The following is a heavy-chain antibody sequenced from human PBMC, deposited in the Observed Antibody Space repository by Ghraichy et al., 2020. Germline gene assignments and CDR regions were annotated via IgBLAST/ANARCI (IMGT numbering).Heavy chain of an antibody. V-gene: IGHV4-34*01. CDR3: ARTATAQLDAFDI. D-gene: IGHD1-1*01. CDR2: ITHSGST. J-gene: IGHJ3*02. Sequence: SETLSLTCAVYGGSFSGYFWSWIRQPPGKGLEWIGEITHSGSTNYKSSLESRVTMSVDTSRNQFSLRLTSVTAADTAAYYCARTATAQLDAFDIWGQGTMVAVSS. CDR1: GGSFSGYF.